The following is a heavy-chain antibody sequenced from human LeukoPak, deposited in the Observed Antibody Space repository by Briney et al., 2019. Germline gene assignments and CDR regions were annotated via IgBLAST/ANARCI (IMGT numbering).Heavy chain of an antibody. V-gene: IGHV4-61*02. D-gene: IGHD6-13*01. J-gene: IGHJ5*02. CDR3: ARGYSTNWFDP. CDR2: IYTSGST. Sequence: PSETLSLTCTVSGGSISSGSYYWSWIRQPAGKGLEWIGRIYTSGSTNYNPSLKSRVTISVDTSTNQFSLKLSSLTAADTAVYYCARGYSTNWFDPWGQGTLVTVSS. CDR1: GGSISSGSYY.